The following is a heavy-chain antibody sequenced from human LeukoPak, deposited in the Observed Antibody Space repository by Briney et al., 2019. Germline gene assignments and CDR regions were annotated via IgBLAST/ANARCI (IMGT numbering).Heavy chain of an antibody. CDR3: ERDSYGSGSYYKSGAFDI. Sequence: GGSLRLSCAASGFTFSDYYMSWIRQAPGKGLEWVSYISSSGSTIYYADSVKGRFTISRDNAKNSLYLQMNSLRAEDTAVYYCERDSYGSGSYYKSGAFDIWGQGTMVTVSS. CDR1: GFTFSDYY. V-gene: IGHV3-11*04. J-gene: IGHJ3*02. CDR2: ISSSGSTI. D-gene: IGHD3-10*01.